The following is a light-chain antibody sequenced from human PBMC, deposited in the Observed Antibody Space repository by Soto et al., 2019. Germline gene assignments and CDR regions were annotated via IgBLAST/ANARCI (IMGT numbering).Light chain of an antibody. J-gene: IGKJ1*01. CDR1: QNIDSY. CDR2: DAS. Sequence: DIQMTQSPSALSASVGDRVTITCRASQNIDSYLNWYQQRPGKAPKLLIHDASSLQSGVPSRFSGSGSGTDFALTINSLQPEDFATIYCQQTYSTPWTFGQGTKGDIK. CDR3: QQTYSTPWT. V-gene: IGKV1-39*01.